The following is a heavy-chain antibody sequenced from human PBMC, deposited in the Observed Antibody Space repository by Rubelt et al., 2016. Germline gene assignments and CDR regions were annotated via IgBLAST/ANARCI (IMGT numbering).Heavy chain of an antibody. CDR2: IKQDGSEK. V-gene: IGHV3-7*03. J-gene: IGHJ5*02. CDR1: GFTFSSYW. D-gene: IGHD2-8*01. Sequence: EVQLVESGGGLVQPGGSLRLSCAASGFTFSSYWMSWVRQAPGKGLEWVANIKQDGSEKYYVGSVKGRLTISRENTKNSLYVRIDNLRAEDMAVDYCAVGRNGDRWGQGTLVIVSS. CDR3: AVGRNGDR.